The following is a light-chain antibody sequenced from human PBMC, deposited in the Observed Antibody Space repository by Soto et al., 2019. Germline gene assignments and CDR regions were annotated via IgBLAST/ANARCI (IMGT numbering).Light chain of an antibody. CDR1: QSVSTY. CDR2: GAS. CDR3: QQYGST. J-gene: IGKJ4*01. Sequence: EIVLTQSPGTLSLSPGERATLSCRASQSVSTYLAWYQQQPGQAPRLLIYGASSRATGIPDRFSGSGSGTDFTLTISRLEPEDSSVYYCQQYGSTFGGGTKVEIK. V-gene: IGKV3-20*01.